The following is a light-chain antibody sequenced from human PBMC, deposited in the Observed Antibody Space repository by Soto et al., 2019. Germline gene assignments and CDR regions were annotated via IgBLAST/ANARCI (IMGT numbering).Light chain of an antibody. CDR2: DAS. CDR3: QQYNTYPLT. Sequence: DIQMTQSPSTLSGSVGDRVTITCLASQTISSWLAWYQQKPGKAPKVLIYDASTLDGGVPPGFSGRRSGTDFTLTISSLQPSDFATYYCQQYNTYPLTFGGGTKGDIK. CDR1: QTISSW. J-gene: IGKJ4*01. V-gene: IGKV1-5*01.